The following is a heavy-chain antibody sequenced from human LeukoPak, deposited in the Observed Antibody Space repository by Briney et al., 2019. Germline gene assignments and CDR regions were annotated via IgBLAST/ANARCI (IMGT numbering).Heavy chain of an antibody. D-gene: IGHD1-14*01. CDR3: ARTYNPDY. CDR2: IRYDGNNK. Sequence: GGSLRLSCTASGFTFSSTGMHWVRQAPGKGLEWVSYIRYDGNNKYYGDSVKGRLTVSRDNSKNTLYPQMNSLRVEDTAVYYCARTYNPDYWGQGTLVTVSS. CDR1: GFTFSSTG. J-gene: IGHJ4*02. V-gene: IGHV3-30*02.